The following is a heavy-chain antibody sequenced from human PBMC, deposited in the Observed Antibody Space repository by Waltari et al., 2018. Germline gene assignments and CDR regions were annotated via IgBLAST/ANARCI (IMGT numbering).Heavy chain of an antibody. CDR2: VNQDGTHT. V-gene: IGHV3-74*01. CDR3: ARDTPGDGIDY. CDR1: GITFSDYW. D-gene: IGHD7-27*01. Sequence: DVQLVASGGGIGQPGGPLRLSCVASGITFSDYWMHRVGQDPEKGLVWVAQVNQDGTHTTYADSVKGRFTVSRDNAKNTVYLQMNSLRADDTAVYFCARDTPGDGIDYWGQGTLVTVSS. J-gene: IGHJ4*02.